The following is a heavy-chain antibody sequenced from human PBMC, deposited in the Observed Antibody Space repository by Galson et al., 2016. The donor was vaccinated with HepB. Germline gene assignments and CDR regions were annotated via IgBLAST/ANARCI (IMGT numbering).Heavy chain of an antibody. J-gene: IGHJ1*01. CDR2: ISRNGENT. CDR3: ASFEVSWRYFQH. CDR1: GFSFTTYA. Sequence: SLRRSCAVSGFSFTTYAMSWVRQAPGKGLAWVSVISRNGENTYYADSVKGRFTISRDNSKNTLYLQMNSLRAEDTAEYYCASFEVSWRYFQHWGQGTLVTVSS. D-gene: IGHD3-3*01. V-gene: IGHV3-23*01.